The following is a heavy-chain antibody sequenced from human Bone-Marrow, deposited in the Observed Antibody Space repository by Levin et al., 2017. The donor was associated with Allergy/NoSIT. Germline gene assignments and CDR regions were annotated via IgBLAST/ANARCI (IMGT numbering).Heavy chain of an antibody. D-gene: IGHD6-13*01. J-gene: IGHJ4*02. CDR2: ISFDGSNT. Sequence: GGSLRLSCAASGFNFNNYGMHWVRQAPGKGLEWVALISFDGSNTYFADSVKGRFTVSRDNSQNTVFLQMNSLRPEDTAVYYCAKGGPYSSSFYAGDYWGQGTLVTVSS. CDR1: GFNFNNYG. CDR3: AKGGPYSSSFYAGDY. V-gene: IGHV3-30*18.